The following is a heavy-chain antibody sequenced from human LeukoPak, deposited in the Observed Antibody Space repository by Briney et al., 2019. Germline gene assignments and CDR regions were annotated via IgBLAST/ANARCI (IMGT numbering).Heavy chain of an antibody. V-gene: IGHV1-18*01. CDR2: ISAYNGNT. Sequence: ASVKVSCKASGYTFTSYGISWVRQAPGQGLEWMGWISAYNGNTNYAQKLQGRVTMSTDTSASTAYMELRSLRSDDTAVYYCARPSFHCSSTSCYTGYGMDVWGQGTTVTVSS. D-gene: IGHD2-2*02. CDR1: GYTFTSYG. CDR3: ARPSFHCSSTSCYTGYGMDV. J-gene: IGHJ6*02.